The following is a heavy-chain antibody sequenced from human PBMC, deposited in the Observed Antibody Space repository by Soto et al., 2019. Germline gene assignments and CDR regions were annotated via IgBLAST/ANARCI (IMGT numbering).Heavy chain of an antibody. CDR1: GFTFSIHA. CDR3: AFPRSGDRGAFDY. J-gene: IGHJ4*02. Sequence: GGSLRLSCAASGFTFSIHAMSWVRQAPGKGLEWASAISGSGDNTDYGDSVKGRFTVSRDNSKNTLYLQMNSLRAEDTARYYCAFPRSGDRGAFDYWGQGTLVTVSS. V-gene: IGHV3-23*01. CDR2: ISGSGDNT. D-gene: IGHD4-17*01.